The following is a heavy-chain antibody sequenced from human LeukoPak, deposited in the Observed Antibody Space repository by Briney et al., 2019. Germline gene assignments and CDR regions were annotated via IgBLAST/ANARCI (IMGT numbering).Heavy chain of an antibody. V-gene: IGHV3-23*01. CDR1: GGSISSGGYS. CDR2: ISGSGGST. CDR3: AKDTKVYSSSPRGTEY. D-gene: IGHD6-6*01. J-gene: IGHJ4*02. Sequence: PSETLSLTCAVSGGSISSGGYSWSWVRQAPGKGLEWVSAISGSGGSTYYADSVKGRFTISRDNSKNTLYLQMNSLRAEDTAVYYCAKDTKVYSSSPRGTEYWGQGTLVTVSS.